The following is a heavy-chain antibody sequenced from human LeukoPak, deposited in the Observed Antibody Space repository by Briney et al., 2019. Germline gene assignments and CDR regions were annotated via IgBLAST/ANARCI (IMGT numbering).Heavy chain of an antibody. J-gene: IGHJ5*02. CDR2: VNPNTGAT. CDR3: ARVDVVATIGYFDP. CDR1: GYTFTDYY. V-gene: IGHV1-2*02. Sequence: ASVKVSCKASGYTFTDYYIHWVRHAPGQGLEWMGWVNPNTGATNYAQKFQGRVTMTRDTSITTAYMEVNRLRSDDTAVYYCARVDVVATIGYFDPWGQGTLVTVSS. D-gene: IGHD5-12*01.